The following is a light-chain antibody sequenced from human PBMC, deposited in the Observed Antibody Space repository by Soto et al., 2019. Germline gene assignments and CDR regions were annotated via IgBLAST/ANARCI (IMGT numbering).Light chain of an antibody. J-gene: IGLJ1*01. CDR2: DVS. Sequence: QSALTQPASVSGSPGQSITISCTGTSSAVGGYNYVSWYQQHPGKAPKLMIYDVSNRPSGVSNRFSGSKSGNTASLTISGLQAEDEADYYCSSYTSSSTVFGTGTKLTVL. V-gene: IGLV2-14*01. CDR3: SSYTSSSTV. CDR1: SSAVGGYNY.